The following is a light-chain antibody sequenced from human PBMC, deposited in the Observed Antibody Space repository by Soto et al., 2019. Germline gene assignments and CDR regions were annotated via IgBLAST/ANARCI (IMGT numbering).Light chain of an antibody. CDR3: QQRSNWPPQ. CDR2: DAS. J-gene: IGKJ3*01. Sequence: EIVLTQSPATLSLSPGERATLSCRASQSVSSYLAWYQQKPGQAPRLLIYDASNRATGIPARFSGSGSGTDFTLTISSLEPEDFAVYYGQQRSNWPPQFGPGTKVDIK. CDR1: QSVSSY. V-gene: IGKV3-11*01.